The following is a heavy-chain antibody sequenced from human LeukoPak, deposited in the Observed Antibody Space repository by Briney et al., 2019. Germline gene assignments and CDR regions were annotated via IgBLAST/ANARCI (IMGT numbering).Heavy chain of an antibody. CDR1: GFTFSSYW. J-gene: IGHJ4*02. D-gene: IGHD3-10*01. CDR2: IKQDGSEK. Sequence: PGGSLRLSCAASGFTFSSYWMSWVRQAPGKGLEWVANIKQDGSEKYYADSVKGRFTISRDNSKNTLYLQMNSLRAEDTAVYYCAKDGTYYPDYWGQGTLVTVSS. V-gene: IGHV3-7*01. CDR3: AKDGTYYPDY.